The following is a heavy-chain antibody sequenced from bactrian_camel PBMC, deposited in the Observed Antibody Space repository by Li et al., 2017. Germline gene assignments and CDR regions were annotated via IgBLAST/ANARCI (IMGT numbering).Heavy chain of an antibody. CDR1: GFSVSTYW. CDR2: IDSDGTT. CDR3: AASGSGIGTFWDCDPRLMPRLSF. V-gene: IGHV3S26*01. D-gene: IGHD5*01. Sequence: HVQLVESGGGSVQAGGSLRLSCAASGFSVSTYWMGWFRQAPGKEREEVAKIDSDGTTTYANSVKGRFTISRDNAKNTLYLQMDNLNPDDTAMYYCAASGSGIGTFWDCDPRLMPRLSFWGQGTQVTVS. J-gene: IGHJ4*01.